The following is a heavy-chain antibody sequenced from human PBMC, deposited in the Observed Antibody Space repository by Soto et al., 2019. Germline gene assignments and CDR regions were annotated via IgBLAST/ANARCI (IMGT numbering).Heavy chain of an antibody. CDR3: AKETFVVIHNAFDL. CDR2: IFDSETV. V-gene: IGHV4-31*03. J-gene: IGHJ3*01. Sequence: QVQLQESGPGLLKTSQTLSLTCTVSGGSVSSGGYYWNWIRQHPGKGLEWLGYIFDSETVYYNPSLKSRLTISMDTSKNQFSLKVPSVTPADTAVYYCAKETFVVIHNAFDLWGQGSIVTVSS. CDR1: GGSVSSGGYY. D-gene: IGHD2-15*01.